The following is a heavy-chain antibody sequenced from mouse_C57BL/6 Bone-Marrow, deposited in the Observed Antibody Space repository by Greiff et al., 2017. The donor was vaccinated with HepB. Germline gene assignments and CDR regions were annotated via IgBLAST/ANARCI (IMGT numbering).Heavy chain of an antibody. CDR2: IHPNSGST. V-gene: IGHV1-64*01. CDR1: GYTFTSYW. D-gene: IGHD2-1*01. Sequence: VQLQQPGAELVKPGASVKLSCKASGYTFTSYWMHWVKQRPGQGLEWIGMIHPNSGSTNYNEKFKSKATLTVDKSSSTAYMQLSSLTSEDSAVYYCARRGVYYGNYGDYWGQGTTLTVSS. CDR3: ARRGVYYGNYGDY. J-gene: IGHJ2*01.